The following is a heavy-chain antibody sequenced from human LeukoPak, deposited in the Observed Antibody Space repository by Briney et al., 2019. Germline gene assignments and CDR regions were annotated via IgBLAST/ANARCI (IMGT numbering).Heavy chain of an antibody. CDR3: AADKKDMTMRPDY. J-gene: IGHJ4*02. D-gene: IGHD4/OR15-4a*01. Sequence: PGGSLRLSCAASGFTFSSYGMHWVRQAPGKGLEWVAVMSYDGSNKYYADSVKGRFTISRDNSKNTLYLQMNSLRVEDTAVYYCAADKKDMTMRPDYWGQGTLVTVSS. CDR2: MSYDGSNK. CDR1: GFTFSSYG. V-gene: IGHV3-30*03.